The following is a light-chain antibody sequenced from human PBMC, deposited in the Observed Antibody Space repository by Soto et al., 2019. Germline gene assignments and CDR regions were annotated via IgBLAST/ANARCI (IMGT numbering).Light chain of an antibody. CDR3: QQYQSYSRT. J-gene: IGKJ1*01. CDR1: QDIGNF. CDR2: DAS. Sequence: IKMSQSLPTLSAYVGDRVTITCQASQDIGNFLSWYQQKPGKVPKLLIYDASSLESGVPSRFSGSGSGTEFTLTISSLKPDDFATYYCQQYQSYSRTFGQGTKVDIK. V-gene: IGKV1-5*01.